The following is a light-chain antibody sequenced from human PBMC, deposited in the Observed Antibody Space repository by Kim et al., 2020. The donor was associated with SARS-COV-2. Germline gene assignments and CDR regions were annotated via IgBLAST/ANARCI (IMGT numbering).Light chain of an antibody. CDR3: LQDYNYPYT. J-gene: IGKJ2*01. Sequence: SASVGDRVTITCRASQDVRTDLGCYQQKPGKAPKLLIYAASSLESGVPSRFSGSGSGTDFTLTISSLQPEDFATYYCLQDYNYPYTFGQGTKLEI. CDR2: AAS. CDR1: QDVRTD. V-gene: IGKV1-6*01.